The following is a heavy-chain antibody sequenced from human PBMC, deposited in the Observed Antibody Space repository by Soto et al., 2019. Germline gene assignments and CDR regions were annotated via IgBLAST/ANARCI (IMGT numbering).Heavy chain of an antibody. J-gene: IGHJ4*02. CDR2: IYHSASL. Sequence: QVQLQESGPGLVKPSGTLSLTCAVSSGSISSSNWWTWVRQPPGKGLEWIGEIYHSASLNYNPSLKSRVTMSVDKSKNQFSLELSSVTAADTAVYYCATRVAATFDNWGQGTLVTVSS. V-gene: IGHV4-4*02. CDR1: SGSISSSNW. D-gene: IGHD6-19*01. CDR3: ATRVAATFDN.